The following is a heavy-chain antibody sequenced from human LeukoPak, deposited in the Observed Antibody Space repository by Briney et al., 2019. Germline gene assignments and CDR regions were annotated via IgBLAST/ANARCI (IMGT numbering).Heavy chain of an antibody. J-gene: IGHJ4*02. CDR1: GGSVSNGNCF. V-gene: IGHV4-61*01. Sequence: PSETLSLTCSVSGGSVSNGNCFWSWIRQPPGKGLEWIGYIYYSGSTNYNPSLKSRVTISVDTSKNQFSLKLSSVTAADTAVYYCARFLDTAMVMDYWGQGTLVTVSS. CDR3: ARFLDTAMVMDY. CDR2: IYYSGST. D-gene: IGHD5-18*01.